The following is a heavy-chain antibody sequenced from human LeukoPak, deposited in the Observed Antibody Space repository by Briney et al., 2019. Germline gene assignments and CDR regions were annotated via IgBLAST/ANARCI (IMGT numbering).Heavy chain of an antibody. J-gene: IGHJ4*02. Sequence: SVKVSCKASGGTFSSYAISWVRQAPGQGLEWMGGIIPIFGTANYAQKFQGRVTITADESTSTAYMELSSLRSEDTAGYYCASLVAVVSGWYYFDYWGQGTLVTVSS. CDR3: ASLVAVVSGWYYFDY. CDR2: IIPIFGTA. D-gene: IGHD6-19*01. V-gene: IGHV1-69*13. CDR1: GGTFSSYA.